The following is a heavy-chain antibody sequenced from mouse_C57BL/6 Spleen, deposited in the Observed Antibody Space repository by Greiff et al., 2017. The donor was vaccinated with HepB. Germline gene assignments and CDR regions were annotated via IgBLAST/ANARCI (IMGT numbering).Heavy chain of an antibody. CDR1: GYTFTSYW. Sequence: QVQLQQPGAELVRPGSSVKLSCKASGYTFTSYWMHWVKQRPIQGLEWISNIDPSDSETHYNQKFKDKATLTVDKSSSTAYMQLSSLTSEDSAVFYCARGPHYYGSSYDYYAMDYWGQGTSVTVSS. CDR3: ARGPHYYGSSYDYYAMDY. V-gene: IGHV1-52*01. J-gene: IGHJ4*01. D-gene: IGHD1-1*01. CDR2: IDPSDSET.